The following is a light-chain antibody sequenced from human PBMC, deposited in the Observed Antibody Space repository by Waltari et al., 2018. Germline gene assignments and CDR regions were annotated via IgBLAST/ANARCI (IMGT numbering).Light chain of an antibody. J-gene: IGLJ1*01. CDR1: SSAVGGYNY. Sequence: QSALTQPASVSGSSGQSITLSCTGTSSAVGGYNYVSWYQQHPGKAPKLMIYDVSNRPSGVSNRFSGSKSGNTASLTISGLQAEDEADYYCSSYTSSSTYVFGTGTKVTVL. CDR3: SSYTSSSTYV. V-gene: IGLV2-14*03. CDR2: DVS.